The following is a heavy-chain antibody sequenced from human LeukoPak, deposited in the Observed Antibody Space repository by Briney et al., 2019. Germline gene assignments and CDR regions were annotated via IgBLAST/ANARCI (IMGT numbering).Heavy chain of an antibody. J-gene: IGHJ4*02. CDR1: GDSISGYY. CDR2: IYYSGST. Sequence: SETLSLTCTVSGDSISGYYWGWIRQPPGKGLEWIGSIYYSGSTYYNPSLKSRVTISVDTSKNQFSLKLSSVTAADTAVYYCARDKSVIAAAGTFWGQGTLVTVSS. D-gene: IGHD6-13*01. V-gene: IGHV4-39*07. CDR3: ARDKSVIAAAGTF.